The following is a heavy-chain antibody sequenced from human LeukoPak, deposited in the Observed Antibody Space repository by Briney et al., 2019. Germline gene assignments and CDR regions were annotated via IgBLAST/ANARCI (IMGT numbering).Heavy chain of an antibody. D-gene: IGHD3-22*01. J-gene: IGHJ3*02. Sequence: GRSLRLSCTASGFTFSTYGMHWVRQAPGKGLEWVAVIWYDGSNKYYADSVKGRFIISRDNSKNTLYLQMNSLRAEDTAVYYCAREYYYDSRAPGAFDIWGQGTMVTVSS. CDR3: AREYYYDSRAPGAFDI. V-gene: IGHV3-33*01. CDR1: GFTFSTYG. CDR2: IWYDGSNK.